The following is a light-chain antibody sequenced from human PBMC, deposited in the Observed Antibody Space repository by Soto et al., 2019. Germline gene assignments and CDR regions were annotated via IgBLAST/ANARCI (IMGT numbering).Light chain of an antibody. V-gene: IGLV2-14*01. Sequence: QSALTQPASVSGSPGQSITISCTGTSSYVGGYNYVSWHQQHPGKAPKLMIFEVSYRPSGVSYRFSGSKSGNTASLTISGLQDDAEADYCCSANTRGSLYVFGAGTKVTVL. J-gene: IGLJ1*01. CDR3: SANTRGSLYV. CDR2: EVS. CDR1: SSYVGGYNY.